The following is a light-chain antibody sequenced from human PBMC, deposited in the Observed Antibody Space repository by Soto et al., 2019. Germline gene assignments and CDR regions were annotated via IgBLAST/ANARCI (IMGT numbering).Light chain of an antibody. J-gene: IGLJ2*01. CDR2: GNT. V-gene: IGLV1-40*01. CDR1: SSNIGGGYD. CDR3: QSYDSGWGSKVV. Sequence: QSVLTQPPSLSGAPGQRVAIPCSGTSSNIGGGYDVCWYQQTAGAAPKLLIFGNTNLPSGVPDRFSGSKSGASASLVITGLLPDDEAVYYCQSYDSGWGSKVVFGGGTQLTVL.